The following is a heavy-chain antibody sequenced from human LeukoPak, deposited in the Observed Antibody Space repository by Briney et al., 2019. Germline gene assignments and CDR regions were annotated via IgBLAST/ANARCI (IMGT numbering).Heavy chain of an antibody. CDR2: ISTSSITK. CDR1: GFTFSTYS. V-gene: IGHV3-48*01. D-gene: IGHD2-15*01. J-gene: IGHJ5*01. Sequence: GGSLRLSCAASGFTFSTYSMSGVRQAPGKGPEWRSYISTSSITKYYADSVKGRFTISRDDAKNSLSLQMNSLRADDTAVYYCAKEMGFCSGGSCYRWFDSWGQGTLVTVSS. CDR3: AKEMGFCSGGSCYRWFDS.